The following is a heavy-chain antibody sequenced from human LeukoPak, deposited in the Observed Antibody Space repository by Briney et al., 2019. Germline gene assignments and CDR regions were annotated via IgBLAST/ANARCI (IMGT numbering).Heavy chain of an antibody. V-gene: IGHV3-30*04. Sequence: TGGSLRLCCAASGFTFSSYAMHWVRQAPGKGLEWVAVISYDGSNKYYADSVKGRFTISRDNSKNTLYLQMNSLRAEDTAVYYCATGPWQLGPVEDYWGQGTLVTVSS. CDR3: ATGPWQLGPVEDY. CDR2: ISYDGSNK. CDR1: GFTFSSYA. D-gene: IGHD6-13*01. J-gene: IGHJ4*02.